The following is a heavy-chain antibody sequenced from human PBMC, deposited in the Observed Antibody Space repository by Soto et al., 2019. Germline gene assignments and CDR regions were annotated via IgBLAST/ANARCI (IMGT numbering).Heavy chain of an antibody. CDR2: MNPNSGNT. D-gene: IGHD6-13*01. V-gene: IGHV1-8*01. CDR3: ARVWAAGAGNYYYGMDV. J-gene: IGHJ6*02. Sequence: QVQLVQSGAEVKKPGASVKVSCKASGYTFTSYDINWVRQATGQGLEWMGWMNPNSGNTGYAQKFQGRVTMTRNTSISTAYMELSRLRSEDTAVYYCARVWAAGAGNYYYGMDVWGQGTTVTVSS. CDR1: GYTFTSYD.